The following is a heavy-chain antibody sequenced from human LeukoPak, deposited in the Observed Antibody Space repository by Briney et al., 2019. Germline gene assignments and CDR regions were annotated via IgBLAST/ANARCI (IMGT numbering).Heavy chain of an antibody. CDR2: INPSGGST. CDR1: GYTFTSYY. D-gene: IGHD3-10*01. Sequence: ASVKVSCKASGYTFTSYYMHWVRQAPGQGLEWMGIINPSGGSTSYAQKFQGRVTMTRDMSTSTVYMELSSLRSEETAVYYCASSGTSGTFDYWGQGTLVTVSS. V-gene: IGHV1-46*01. J-gene: IGHJ4*02. CDR3: ASSGTSGTFDY.